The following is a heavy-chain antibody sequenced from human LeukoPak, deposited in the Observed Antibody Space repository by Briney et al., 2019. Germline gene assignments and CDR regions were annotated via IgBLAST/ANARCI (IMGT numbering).Heavy chain of an antibody. CDR1: GYTFTSYA. Sequence: ASVKVSCKASGYTFTSYAMNWVRQAPGQGLEWIGWINTNTGNPTYAQGFTGRFVFSLDTSVSTAYLQISSLKAEDTAVYYCASALSGLKYNWFDPWGQGTLVTVSS. CDR3: ASALSGLKYNWFDP. J-gene: IGHJ5*02. V-gene: IGHV7-4-1*02. CDR2: INTNTGNP. D-gene: IGHD3-3*01.